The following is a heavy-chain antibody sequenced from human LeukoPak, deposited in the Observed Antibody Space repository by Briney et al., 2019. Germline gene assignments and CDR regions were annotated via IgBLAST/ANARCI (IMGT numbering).Heavy chain of an antibody. D-gene: IGHD3-22*01. CDR1: GYTLTELS. J-gene: IGHJ4*02. V-gene: IGHV1-24*01. Sequence: ASVKVSCKVSGYTLTELSMHWVRQAPGKGLEWMGGFDPEDGETVYAQKFQGRVTMTEGTSTDTAYMELSSLRSEDTAVYYCATFKEVYDSSGFYWGQGTLVTVSS. CDR3: ATFKEVYDSSGFY. CDR2: FDPEDGET.